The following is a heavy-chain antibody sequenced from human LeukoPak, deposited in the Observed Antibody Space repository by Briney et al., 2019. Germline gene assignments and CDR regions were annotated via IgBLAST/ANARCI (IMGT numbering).Heavy chain of an antibody. CDR2: IYSGGST. CDR1: GFTVSTNY. J-gene: IGHJ3*02. D-gene: IGHD5-24*01. V-gene: IGHV3-66*01. Sequence: PGGSLRLSCAASGFTVSTNYMTWVRQAPRKGLEWVSVIYSGGSTYYADSVKGRFTISRDSSKNTLYLQMNSLTAEDTAVYYCARTQRWLQSYGAFDIWGQGTMDTVSS. CDR3: ARTQRWLQSYGAFDI.